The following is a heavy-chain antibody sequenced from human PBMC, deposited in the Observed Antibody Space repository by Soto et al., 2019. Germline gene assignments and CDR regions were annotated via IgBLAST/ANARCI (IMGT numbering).Heavy chain of an antibody. J-gene: IGHJ4*02. CDR2: IGTAGDT. D-gene: IGHD6-19*01. CDR3: ARGTGYSSGWFPADY. Sequence: GGSLRLSCAASGFTFSSYDMHWVRQATGKGLEWVSAIGTAGDTYYPGSVKGRFTISRENAKNSLYLQMNSLRAGDTAVYYCARGTGYSSGWFPADYWGQGTLVTVSS. CDR1: GFTFSSYD. V-gene: IGHV3-13*01.